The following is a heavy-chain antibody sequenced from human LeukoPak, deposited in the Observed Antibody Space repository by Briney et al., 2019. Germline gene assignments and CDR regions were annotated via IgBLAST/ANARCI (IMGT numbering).Heavy chain of an antibody. D-gene: IGHD3-22*01. V-gene: IGHV4-39*07. CDR1: GDSLISRIYY. J-gene: IGHJ3*02. Sequence: LETLSLTCTVSGDSLISRIYYWGWIRQPPGKGLGCIGSIYHSGSVYYNASLKSRITISVDTSKNQFSLKLRSVTASDTAVYYCARPVGLRITTRYDAFDIWGQGTMVTVSS. CDR3: ARPVGLRITTRYDAFDI. CDR2: IYHSGSV.